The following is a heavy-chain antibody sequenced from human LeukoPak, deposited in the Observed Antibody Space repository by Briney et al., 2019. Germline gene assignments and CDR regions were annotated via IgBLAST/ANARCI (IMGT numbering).Heavy chain of an antibody. J-gene: IGHJ5*02. V-gene: IGHV1-69*13. CDR3: ATRQRVVAATVDWFDP. CDR1: GGTFSSYA. Sequence: SVKVSCKASGGTFSSYAISWVRQAPGHGLEWMGGIIPIFGTANYAQKFQGRVTITADESTSTAYMELSSLRSEDTAVYYCATRQRVVAATVDWFDPWGQGTLVTVSS. CDR2: IIPIFGTA. D-gene: IGHD2-15*01.